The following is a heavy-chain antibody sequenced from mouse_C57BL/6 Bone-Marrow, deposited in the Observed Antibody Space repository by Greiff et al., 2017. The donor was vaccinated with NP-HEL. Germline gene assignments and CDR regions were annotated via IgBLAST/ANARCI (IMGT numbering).Heavy chain of an antibody. Sequence: QVQLQQSGAELARPGASVKLSCKASGYTFTSYGISWVKQRPGQGLEWIGEIYPRSGNTYYNEKFKGKATLTADKSSSTAYMELRSLTSEDSAVYFCARIEGLGPIDYWGQGTTLTVSS. V-gene: IGHV1-81*01. CDR3: ARIEGLGPIDY. CDR1: GYTFTSYG. J-gene: IGHJ2*01. CDR2: IYPRSGNT. D-gene: IGHD3-3*01.